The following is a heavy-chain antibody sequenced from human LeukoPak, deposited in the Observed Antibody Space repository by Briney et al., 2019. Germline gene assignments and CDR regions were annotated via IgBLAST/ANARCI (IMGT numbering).Heavy chain of an antibody. CDR3: ARVEYSSSGFDP. D-gene: IGHD6-6*01. V-gene: IGHV1-18*01. CDR1: GSTFTSYV. CDR2: ISAYNGNT. J-gene: IGHJ5*02. Sequence: SVKVSFKPSGSTFTSYVISWVRQAPGHGLEWLGWISAYNGNTNYAQKLQGRVTMTTDTSTSTAYMELRSLRSDDTAVYYCARVEYSSSGFDPWGQGTLVTVSS.